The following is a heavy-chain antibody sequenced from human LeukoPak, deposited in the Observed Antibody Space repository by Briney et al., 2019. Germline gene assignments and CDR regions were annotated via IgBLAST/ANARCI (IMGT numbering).Heavy chain of an antibody. D-gene: IGHD2-2*01. J-gene: IGHJ6*02. CDR1: GGSISSGGYY. Sequence: SETLSLTCTVSGGSISSGGYYWSWIRQTPGKGLEWIGYIYKSGGTNYNPTLKGRVTISVDTSKNQFSLKLSSVTAADTAVYYCARLTPYCSSTSCDYYYYGMDVWGQGTTVTVSS. CDR3: ARLTPYCSSTSCDYYYYGMDV. V-gene: IGHV4-61*08. CDR2: IYKSGGT.